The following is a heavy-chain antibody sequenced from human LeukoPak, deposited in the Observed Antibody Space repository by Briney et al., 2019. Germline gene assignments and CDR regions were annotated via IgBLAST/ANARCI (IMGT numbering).Heavy chain of an antibody. CDR2: IYSGGST. Sequence: GGSLRLSCAASGFTVSSNYMSWVRQAPGKGLEWVSVIYSGGSTYYADSVKGRFTISKDNSKNTLYLQMNSLRAEDTAVYYCARHYGGNSDAWFDPWGQGTLVTVSS. J-gene: IGHJ5*02. CDR3: ARHYGGNSDAWFDP. D-gene: IGHD4-23*01. V-gene: IGHV3-53*01. CDR1: GFTVSSNY.